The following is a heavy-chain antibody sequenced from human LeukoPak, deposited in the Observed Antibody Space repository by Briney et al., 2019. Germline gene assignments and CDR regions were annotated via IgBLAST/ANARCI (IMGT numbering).Heavy chain of an antibody. CDR2: ISAYNGNT. CDR3: ARFYDGSGYYTPYFDY. D-gene: IGHD3-22*01. V-gene: IGHV1-18*01. Sequence: ASVKVSCKASGYTFTSYGISWVRQAPGQGLEWMGWISAYNGNTNYAQKLQGRVTMTTDTSTSTAYMELRSLRSDDTAVYYCARFYDGSGYYTPYFDYWGQGTLVTVSS. CDR1: GYTFTSYG. J-gene: IGHJ4*02.